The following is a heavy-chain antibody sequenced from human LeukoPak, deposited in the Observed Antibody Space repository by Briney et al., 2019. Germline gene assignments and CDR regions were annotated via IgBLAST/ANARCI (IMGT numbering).Heavy chain of an antibody. CDR2: IRYDGSNK. D-gene: IGHD2-21*02. V-gene: IGHV3-30*02. Sequence: VRTLSLSRAASVFTFSSYAMHSVRRSAGQELEGVAVIRYDGSNKYYAASVKRRFSISRDNYKNTLYLQMNSRRAEDTAVYYCAKVERGGILRYFDYWGEGNLVAASP. CDR3: AKVERGGILRYFDY. CDR1: VFTFSSYA. J-gene: IGHJ4*02.